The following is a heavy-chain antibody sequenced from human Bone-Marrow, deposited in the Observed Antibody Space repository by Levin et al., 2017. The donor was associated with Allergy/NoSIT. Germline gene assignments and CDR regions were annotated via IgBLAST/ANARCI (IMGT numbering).Heavy chain of an antibody. J-gene: IGHJ3*01. CDR2: IYSTGVT. Sequence: GESLKISCAVSGFTVSNNYMNWVRQAPGRGLDWVSLIYSTGVTHYADSVKGRFTISRDSSKNTLYLQLDSLRVEDTAAYYCARDGPAKPWAWGQGTMVTVSS. V-gene: IGHV3-53*01. D-gene: IGHD2-2*01. CDR3: ARDGPAKPWA. CDR1: GFTVSNNY.